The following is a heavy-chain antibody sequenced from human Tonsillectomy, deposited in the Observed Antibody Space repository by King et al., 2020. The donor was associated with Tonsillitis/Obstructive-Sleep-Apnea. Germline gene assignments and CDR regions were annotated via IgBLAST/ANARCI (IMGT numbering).Heavy chain of an antibody. Sequence: TLQESGPVLVKPTETLTLTCTVSGFSLSNARLGVSWIRQPPGKALEWLAHIFSNDEKSYSTSLKSRLTISKDTSKSQVVLTMTNMDPVDTATYYCARIRDVGVLWSSFDPWGQGTLVTVSS. V-gene: IGHV2-26*01. J-gene: IGHJ5*02. D-gene: IGHD4/OR15-4a*01. CDR2: IFSNDEK. CDR3: ARIRDVGVLWSSFDP. CDR1: GFSLSNARLG.